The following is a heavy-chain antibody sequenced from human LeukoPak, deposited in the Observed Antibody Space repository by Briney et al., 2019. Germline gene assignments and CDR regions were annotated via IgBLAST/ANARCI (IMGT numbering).Heavy chain of an antibody. CDR1: GFTFSSCW. CDR3: ARRSSSWLPGWFDP. CDR2: IKQDGSEK. V-gene: IGHV3-7*01. Sequence: GGSLRLSCAASGFTFSSCWMSWVRQAPGKGLEWVANIKQDGSEKYYVDSVKGRFTISRDNAKNSLYLQMSSLRAEDTAVYYCARRSSSWLPGWFDPWGQGTLVTVSS. J-gene: IGHJ5*02. D-gene: IGHD6-13*01.